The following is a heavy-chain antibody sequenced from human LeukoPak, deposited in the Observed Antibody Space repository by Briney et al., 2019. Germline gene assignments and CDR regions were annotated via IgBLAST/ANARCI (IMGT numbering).Heavy chain of an antibody. CDR2: INGDGSSI. CDR1: AFTYSNYL. CDR3: SRTSEGGYFDY. D-gene: IGHD1-14*01. V-gene: IGHV3-74*01. Sequence: GGSLRLSCPGSAFTYSNYLRHWVRQAPGKGLVWVSRINGDGSSISYANSVKGRFTMSRDNPKNRLYLQMNSLRAEDTAVHYCSRTSEGGYFDYWGQGAVVTVSS. J-gene: IGHJ4*02.